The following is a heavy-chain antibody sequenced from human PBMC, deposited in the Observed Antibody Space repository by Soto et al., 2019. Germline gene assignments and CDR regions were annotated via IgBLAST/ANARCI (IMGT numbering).Heavy chain of an antibody. CDR2: INPNSGGT. V-gene: IGHV1-2*02. CDR3: ARVPPCHCYDFWGGYYQDYYGMDV. D-gene: IGHD3-3*01. Sequence: GASVKVSCKASGYTFTGYYMHWVRQAPGQGLEWMGWINPNSGGTNYAQKFQGRVTMTRDTSISTAYMELSRLRSDDTAVYYCARVPPCHCYDFWGGYYQDYYGMDVWGQGTTVTVSS. J-gene: IGHJ6*02. CDR1: GYTFTGYY.